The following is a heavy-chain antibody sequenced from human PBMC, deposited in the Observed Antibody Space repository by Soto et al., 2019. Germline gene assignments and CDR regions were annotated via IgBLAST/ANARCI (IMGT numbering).Heavy chain of an antibody. J-gene: IGHJ3*02. CDR3: ARDTETLGPRANDALDI. D-gene: IGHD3-3*02. CDR2: INAGSGNT. V-gene: IGHV1-3*01. Sequence: ASVKVSCKATGYTFSAYTMNWVRQAPGQSLEWMGWINAGSGNTKYSQNFQGRVSITRDTSASTVYMELTGLASEDTAVYYCARDTETLGPRANDALDIWGQGTMVTVSS. CDR1: GYTFSAYT.